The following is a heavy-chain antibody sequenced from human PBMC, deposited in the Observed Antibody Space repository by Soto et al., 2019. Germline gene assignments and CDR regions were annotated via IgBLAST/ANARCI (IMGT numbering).Heavy chain of an antibody. V-gene: IGHV4-4*02. D-gene: IGHD1-7*01. CDR1: GGSFTSNNW. CDR2: IYRTGST. CDR3: ASRDPGTSVDY. Sequence: SETLSLTCAVSGGSFTSNNWWTWVRQPPGQGLEWIGEIYRTGSTNYNPPRKSRVTISLDKSENQFSLKVASLAAADTAVYYCASRDPGTSVDYWGQGTLVTVSS. J-gene: IGHJ4*02.